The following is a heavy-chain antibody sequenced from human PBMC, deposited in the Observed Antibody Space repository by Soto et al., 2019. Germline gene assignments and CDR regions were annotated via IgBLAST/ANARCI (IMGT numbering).Heavy chain of an antibody. V-gene: IGHV3-30*18. D-gene: IGHD1-26*01. J-gene: IGHJ3*02. CDR1: GFSFTTYV. CDR2: ISHDGSYK. Sequence: QVQLVESGGGVVQPGRSLRLSFAASGFSFTTYVMHWVRLAPGKGLEWVAVISHDGSYKYYGDAVKGRFTISRDTSKNAVYLEMNSLRPEDTAVYYCAKGLLAIVGTTLPRDAFIIWGQGTMVTVSS. CDR3: AKGLLAIVGTTLPRDAFII.